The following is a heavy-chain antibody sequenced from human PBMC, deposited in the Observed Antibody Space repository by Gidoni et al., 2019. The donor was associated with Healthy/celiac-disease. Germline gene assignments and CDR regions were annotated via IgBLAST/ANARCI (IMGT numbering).Heavy chain of an antibody. Sequence: QVQLVESGGGVVQPGRSLRLSCAASGFTFSSYGMHWVRQAPGKGLGGVAVICDDGSNKYYADSVKGRFAISRDNSKNTLYLQMNGLRAEDTAVYYCARDLRPYSSGWALDYWGQGTLVTVSS. V-gene: IGHV3-33*01. D-gene: IGHD6-19*01. CDR1: GFTFSSYG. CDR3: ARDLRPYSSGWALDY. CDR2: ICDDGSNK. J-gene: IGHJ4*02.